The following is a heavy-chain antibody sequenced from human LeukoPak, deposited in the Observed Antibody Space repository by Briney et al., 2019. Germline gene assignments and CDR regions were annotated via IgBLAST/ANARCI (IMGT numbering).Heavy chain of an antibody. Sequence: GGSLRLSCAASGFAFSSYAMNWVRQAPGKGLEWVSFISSTSETIYYADSMKGRFTISRDNAENSLYLQMSSLRADDTAVYYCARDRVGGSFDFWGQGTLVTVPS. D-gene: IGHD6-19*01. CDR3: ARDRVGGSFDF. CDR1: GFAFSSYA. CDR2: ISSTSETI. J-gene: IGHJ4*02. V-gene: IGHV3-48*01.